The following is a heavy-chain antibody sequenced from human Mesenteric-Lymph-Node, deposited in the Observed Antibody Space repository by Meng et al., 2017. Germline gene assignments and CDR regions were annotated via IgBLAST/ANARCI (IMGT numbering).Heavy chain of an antibody. CDR1: GGTFSSYA. CDR3: ARATYYYDSSGPGVNWFDP. V-gene: IGHV1-69*06. CDR2: IIPIFGTA. D-gene: IGHD3-22*01. Sequence: SVKVSCKASGGTFSSYAISWVRQAPGQGLEWMGGIIPIFGTANYAQKFQGRVTITADKSTSTAYMELSSLRSEDTAVYYCARATYYYDSSGPGVNWFDPWGQGTLVTVSS. J-gene: IGHJ5*02.